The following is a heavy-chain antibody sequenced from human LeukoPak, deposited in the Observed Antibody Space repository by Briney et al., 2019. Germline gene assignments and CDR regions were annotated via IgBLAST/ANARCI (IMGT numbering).Heavy chain of an antibody. CDR3: ARDGTVTTF. CDR1: GGSFSGYY. V-gene: IGHV4-30-4*08. CDR2: IYYSGST. J-gene: IGHJ4*02. D-gene: IGHD4-17*01. Sequence: SETLSLTCAVYGGSFSGYYWSWIRQPPGKGLEWIGYIYYSGSTYYNPSLKSRVTISVDTSKNQFSLKLSSVTAADTAVYYCARDGTVTTFGGQGTLVTVSS.